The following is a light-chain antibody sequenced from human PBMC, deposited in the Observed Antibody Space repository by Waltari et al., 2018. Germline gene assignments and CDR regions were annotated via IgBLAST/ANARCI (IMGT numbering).Light chain of an antibody. J-gene: IGLJ2*01. CDR1: SSDVGGYDY. V-gene: IGLV2-11*01. CDR3: CSYAGSYTHVV. Sequence: QSALTQPRSVSGSPGQSVTISCTGTSSDVGGYDYVSWYQHHPGKAPKLMICDVTKPPSGVPGRFSGSKSGNTASLTISGLQAEDEADYYCCSYAGSYTHVVFGGGTKLTVL. CDR2: DVT.